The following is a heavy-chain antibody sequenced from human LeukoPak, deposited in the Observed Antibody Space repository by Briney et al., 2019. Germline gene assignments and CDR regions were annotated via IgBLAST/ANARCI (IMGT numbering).Heavy chain of an antibody. D-gene: IGHD1-26*01. CDR2: ISYDGSNK. V-gene: IGHV3-30*18. CDR1: GFTFSTYD. J-gene: IGHJ4*02. Sequence: GGSLRLSCAASGFTFSTYDMHWVRQAPGKGLEWVAVISYDGSNKYYADSVKGRLTISRDSSKNTLYLQMNSLRAEDTAVYYCAKDREVGAYYFDYWGQGTLVTVSS. CDR3: AKDREVGAYYFDY.